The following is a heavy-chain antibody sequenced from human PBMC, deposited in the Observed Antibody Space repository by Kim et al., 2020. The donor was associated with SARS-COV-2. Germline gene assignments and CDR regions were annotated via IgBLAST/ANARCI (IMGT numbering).Heavy chain of an antibody. D-gene: IGHD6-19*01. Sequence: GGSLRLSCAASGFTFDDYTMHWVRQAPGKGMEWVSLISWDGGITYYGDSVKGRFTISRDNSKNSLYLQMNSLRSEDTALYYCAKDTGIGSGWYSWFDPWGQGTLVTVSS. CDR1: GFTFDDYT. CDR3: AKDTGIGSGWYSWFDP. V-gene: IGHV3-43*01. CDR2: ISWDGGIT. J-gene: IGHJ5*02.